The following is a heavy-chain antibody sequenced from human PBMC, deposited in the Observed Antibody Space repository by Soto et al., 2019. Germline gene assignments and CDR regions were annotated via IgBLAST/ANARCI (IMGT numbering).Heavy chain of an antibody. CDR2: IYNSGTS. CDR3: ARGSWIVPGLIPDAFDI. J-gene: IGHJ3*02. V-gene: IGHV3-66*01. CDR1: GFTVSSHY. D-gene: IGHD3-10*01. Sequence: EVQLVESGGGLVQPGGSLRLSCAASGFTVSSHYINWVRQAPGKGLDWVSVIYNSGTSFYADSVKGRFTVSRDTAKNSVFLQMSRLRAEDTAVYFCARGSWIVPGLIPDAFDIWGQVTMVTVSS.